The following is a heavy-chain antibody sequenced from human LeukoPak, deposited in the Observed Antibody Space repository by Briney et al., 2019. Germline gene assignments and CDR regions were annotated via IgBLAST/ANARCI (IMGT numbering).Heavy chain of an antibody. V-gene: IGHV4-39*01. Sequence: DTLSLLCTVSGVAISSSGDYWGWSRPSKGKGLDWIGRIYYSGSTYYSPSLKSRVTISVDTSNNQFSLKLSSVTAADTAVYYCARGYYDVLTGHPKNFDYWRQGTLVTVSS. CDR3: ARGYYDVLTGHPKNFDY. CDR2: IYYSGST. CDR1: GVAISSSGDY. D-gene: IGHD3-9*01. J-gene: IGHJ4*02.